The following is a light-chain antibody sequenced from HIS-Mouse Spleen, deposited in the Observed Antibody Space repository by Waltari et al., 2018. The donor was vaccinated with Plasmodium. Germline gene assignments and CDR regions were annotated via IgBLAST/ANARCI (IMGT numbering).Light chain of an antibody. Sequence: DIVMTQSPDSLAVSLGERATINCKSSQSVLYSSNNKNYLAWYQQKPGQPPKLLIYWASTRESWVPDRFSGSGSGTDFTLTISSLQAEDVAVYYCQQNYSTPPLTFGGGTKVEIK. CDR2: WAS. CDR3: QQNYSTPPLT. CDR1: QSVLYSSNNKNY. J-gene: IGKJ4*01. V-gene: IGKV4-1*01.